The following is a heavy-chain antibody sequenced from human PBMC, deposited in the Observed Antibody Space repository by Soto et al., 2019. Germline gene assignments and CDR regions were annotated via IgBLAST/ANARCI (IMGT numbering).Heavy chain of an antibody. J-gene: IGHJ4*02. CDR3: AATRLGY. CDR1: GFTVSRNY. D-gene: IGHD5-12*01. Sequence: EVQLVESGGGLVQPGGSLRLSCAVSGFTVSRNYMSWLRQARGKGLEWVSVIYSGGSTYYADSVKGRFTISRHNSKNTLYLQMNSLRAEDTAVYYCAATRLGYWGQGTLVTVCS. V-gene: IGHV3-53*04. CDR2: IYSGGST.